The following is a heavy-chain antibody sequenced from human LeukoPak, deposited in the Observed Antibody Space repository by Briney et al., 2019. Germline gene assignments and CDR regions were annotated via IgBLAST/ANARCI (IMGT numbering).Heavy chain of an antibody. V-gene: IGHV3-66*01. CDR3: ARGYSSSWYGGADNYFDY. CDR1: GFTVTSNY. J-gene: IGHJ4*02. Sequence: GGSLRLSCAASGFTVTSNYMSWVRQAPGTGLEWVSVIYSGDNTYYADSVKGRFTISRDNSKNTLYLQMKSLRAEDTAVYYCARGYSSSWYGGADNYFDYWGQRTLVTVSS. D-gene: IGHD6-13*01. CDR2: IYSGDNT.